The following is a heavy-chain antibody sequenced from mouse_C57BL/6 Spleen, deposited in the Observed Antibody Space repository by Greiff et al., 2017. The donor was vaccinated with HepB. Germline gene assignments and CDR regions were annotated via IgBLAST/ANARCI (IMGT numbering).Heavy chain of an antibody. J-gene: IGHJ1*03. CDR2: ISSGSSTI. Sequence: VQLKESGGGLVKPGGSLKLSCAASGFTFSDYGMHWVRQAPEKGLEWVAYISSGSSTIYYADTVKGRFTITRDNAKNTLFLQMTSLRSEDTAMYYCARVNYGSSLDFDVWGTGTTVTVSS. CDR1: GFTFSDYG. D-gene: IGHD1-1*01. V-gene: IGHV5-17*01. CDR3: ARVNYGSSLDFDV.